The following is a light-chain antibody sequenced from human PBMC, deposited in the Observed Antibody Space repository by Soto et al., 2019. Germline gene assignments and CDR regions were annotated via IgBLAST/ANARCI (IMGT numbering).Light chain of an antibody. CDR1: QSVSSSY. J-gene: IGKJ5*01. V-gene: IGKV3-20*01. Sequence: EIVLTQSPGTLSLSPGERATLSCRASQSVSSSYLAWYQQKPGQALRLLIYAASSRATGIPDRFSGSGSGTDFTLTISRLEPDDFAVYYCQQYGSSPPITFGQGTRLEMK. CDR2: AAS. CDR3: QQYGSSPPIT.